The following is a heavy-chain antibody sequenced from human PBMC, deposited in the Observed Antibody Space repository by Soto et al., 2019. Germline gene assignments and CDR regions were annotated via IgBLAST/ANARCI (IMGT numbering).Heavy chain of an antibody. CDR2: ISAYNGNT. CDR3: ARGSMVRGVIMIPHYFDY. CDR1: GYTFSSYG. V-gene: IGHV1-18*01. D-gene: IGHD3-10*01. J-gene: IGHJ4*02. Sequence: ASVKVSCKASGYTFSSYGISWVRQAPGQGLEWMGWISAYNGNTNYAQKLQGRVTMTTDTSTSTAYMELRSLRSDDTAVYYCARGSMVRGVIMIPHYFDYWGQGXLVTVYS.